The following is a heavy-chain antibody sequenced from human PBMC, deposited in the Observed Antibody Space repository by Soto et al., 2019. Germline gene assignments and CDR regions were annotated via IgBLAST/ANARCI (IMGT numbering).Heavy chain of an antibody. CDR1: GFTFSSYA. Sequence: EVQLLESGGGLVQPGGSLRLSCAASGFTFSSYAMSWVRQAPGKGLEWVSAISGSGGSTYYADSVKGRFTISRDNSKNTLYLQLNSLRAEDTAVYYCAKVRFPQTYYYYGMDVWGQGTTVIVSS. CDR3: AKVRFPQTYYYYGMDV. CDR2: ISGSGGST. J-gene: IGHJ6*02. D-gene: IGHD3-3*01. V-gene: IGHV3-23*01.